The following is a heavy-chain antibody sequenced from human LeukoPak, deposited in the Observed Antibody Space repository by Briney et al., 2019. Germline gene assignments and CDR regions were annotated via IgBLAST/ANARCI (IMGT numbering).Heavy chain of an antibody. D-gene: IGHD3-10*01. V-gene: IGHV3-30-3*01. CDR2: ISYDGSNK. CDR1: GFTFSSYA. CDR3: ARDTFGVRGFPPDY. J-gene: IGHJ4*02. Sequence: PGRSLRLSCAASGFTFSSYAMHWVRQAPGKGLEWVAVISYDGSNKYYADSVKGRFTISRDNAKNSLYLQMNSLRAEDTAVYYCARDTFGVRGFPPDYWGQGTLVTVSS.